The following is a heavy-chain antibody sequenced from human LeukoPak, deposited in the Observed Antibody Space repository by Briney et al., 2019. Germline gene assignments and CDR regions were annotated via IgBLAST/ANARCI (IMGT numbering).Heavy chain of an antibody. J-gene: IGHJ4*02. CDR2: IYYSGST. D-gene: IGHD6-19*01. CDR3: ARRHYALDQQWLERNFDY. V-gene: IGHV4-59*12. Sequence: PSETLSLTCTVSGGSISSYYWSWIRQPPGKGLEWIGYIYYSGSTNYNPSLKSRVTISVDTSKNQFSLKLSSVTAADTAVYYCARRHYALDQQWLERNFDYWGQGTLVTVSS. CDR1: GGSISSYY.